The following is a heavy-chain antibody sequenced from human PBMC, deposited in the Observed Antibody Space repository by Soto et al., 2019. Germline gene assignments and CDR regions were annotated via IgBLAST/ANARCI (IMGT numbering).Heavy chain of an antibody. CDR3: AKVVRFLEWFPPVGMDV. Sequence: GSLRRPGAASGCTCSSYAMSWVRQAPGKGLEWVSAISGSGGSTYYADSVKGRFTISRDNSKNTLYLQMNSLRAEDTAVYYCAKVVRFLEWFPPVGMDVWGQGTTVTVYS. D-gene: IGHD3-3*01. V-gene: IGHV3-23*01. CDR1: GCTCSSYA. CDR2: ISGSGGST. J-gene: IGHJ6*02.